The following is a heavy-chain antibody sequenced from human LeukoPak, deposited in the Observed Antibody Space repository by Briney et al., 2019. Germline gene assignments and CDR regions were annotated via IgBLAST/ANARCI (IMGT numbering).Heavy chain of an antibody. Sequence: PGGSLRLSCAASGFTFHDHPMHWVRQAPGKGLEWVSGISWNSGSIAYADSVKGRFTISRDNAKNSLYLQMNSLRGDDTALYYCVKDISQWELLFDYWGQGTLVTVSS. D-gene: IGHD1-26*01. CDR2: ISWNSGSI. CDR1: GFTFHDHP. V-gene: IGHV3-9*01. CDR3: VKDISQWELLFDY. J-gene: IGHJ4*02.